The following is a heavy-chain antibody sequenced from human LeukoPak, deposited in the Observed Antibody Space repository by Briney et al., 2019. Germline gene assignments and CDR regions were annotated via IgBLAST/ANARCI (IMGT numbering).Heavy chain of an antibody. CDR2: IQYSGSNK. D-gene: IGHD2-15*01. CDR1: GFTLSSYG. Sequence: GGSLRLSCAASGFTLSSYGMHWVRQAPGKGLEWVAFIQYSGSNKYYTDSVKGRFTISRDNSKNTLYLQMNSLRAEDTAVYYCAKDTVSRYCSGGSCLGAMDVWGQGTTVTVSS. J-gene: IGHJ6*02. V-gene: IGHV3-30*02. CDR3: AKDTVSRYCSGGSCLGAMDV.